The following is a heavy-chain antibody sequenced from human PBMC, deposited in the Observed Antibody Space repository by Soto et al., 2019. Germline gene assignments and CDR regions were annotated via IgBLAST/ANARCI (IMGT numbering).Heavy chain of an antibody. V-gene: IGHV4-31*03. D-gene: IGHD6-13*01. CDR2: IYYSGST. CDR3: ARDRGKPLGYSSSWYGMDV. Sequence: QVQLQESGPGLVKPSQTLSLTCTVSGGSISSGGYYWSWIRQHPGKGLEWIGYIYYSGSTYYNPSLKIRVTISVDTSKNQFSLKLSSVTAADTAVYYCARDRGKPLGYSSSWYGMDVWGQGTTVTVSS. J-gene: IGHJ6*02. CDR1: GGSISSGGYY.